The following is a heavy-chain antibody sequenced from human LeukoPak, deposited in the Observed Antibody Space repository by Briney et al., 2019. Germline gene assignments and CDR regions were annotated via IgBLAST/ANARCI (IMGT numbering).Heavy chain of an antibody. D-gene: IGHD2-21*01. V-gene: IGHV1-2*02. CDR3: ARDSGPRYYPDY. J-gene: IGHJ4*02. CDR1: GYTFTGYY. Sequence: ASVNVSCKASGYTFTGYYMHWVRQAPGQGLEWMGWINPNSGGTNYAQKFQGRVTMTRDTSISTAYMELSRLRSDDTAVYYCARDSGPRYYPDYWGQGTLVTVSS. CDR2: INPNSGGT.